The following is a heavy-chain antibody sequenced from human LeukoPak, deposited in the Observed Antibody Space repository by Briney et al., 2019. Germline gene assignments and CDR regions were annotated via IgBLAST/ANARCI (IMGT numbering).Heavy chain of an antibody. J-gene: IGHJ5*02. Sequence: PGGSLRLSCVVSGLRFRNYGMHWVRQAPGKGLEWVAVIYYDGSNQYYADSVKGRFTVSRDNAKNSLYLQMNSLRAEDTAVYYCARDQCSGGSCYSNHWGQGTLVTVSS. CDR1: GLRFRNYG. CDR3: ARDQCSGGSCYSNH. V-gene: IGHV3-33*01. CDR2: IYYDGSNQ. D-gene: IGHD2-15*01.